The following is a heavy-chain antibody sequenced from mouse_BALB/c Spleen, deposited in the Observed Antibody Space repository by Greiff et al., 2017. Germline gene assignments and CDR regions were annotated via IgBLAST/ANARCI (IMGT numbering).Heavy chain of an antibody. Sequence: EVKVVESGGGLVQPGGSLRLSCATSGFTFTDYYMSWVRQPPGKALEWLGFIRNKANGYTTEYSASVKGRFTISRDNSQSILYLQMNTLRAEDSATYYCARVTGTREYYFDYWGQGTTLTVSS. CDR1: GFTFTDYY. V-gene: IGHV7-3*02. D-gene: IGHD4-1*01. J-gene: IGHJ2*01. CDR3: ARVTGTREYYFDY. CDR2: IRNKANGYTT.